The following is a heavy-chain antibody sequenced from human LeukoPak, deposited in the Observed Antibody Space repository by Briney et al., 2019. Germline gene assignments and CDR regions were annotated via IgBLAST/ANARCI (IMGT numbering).Heavy chain of an antibody. CDR1: GFTFSDYG. Sequence: GGSLRLSSAGSGFTFSDYGMHWVRQAPGKGLEWVAVISSDGSNKYYADSVKGRFSLSRDNSKHTVYVQMNSLRAEDTAVYYCAKDGPAGRRFYCDHWGQGTLLTASS. CDR3: AKDGPAGRRFYCDH. V-gene: IGHV3-30*18. CDR2: ISSDGSNK. J-gene: IGHJ4*02.